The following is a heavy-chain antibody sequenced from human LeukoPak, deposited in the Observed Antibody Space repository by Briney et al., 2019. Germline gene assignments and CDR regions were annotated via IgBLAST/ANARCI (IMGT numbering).Heavy chain of an antibody. V-gene: IGHV4-59*01. D-gene: IGHD3-10*01. J-gene: IGHJ6*02. CDR2: IYYSGST. Sequence: SETLSLTCTVSGGSISSYYWSWIRQPPGKGLEWIGYIYYSGSTNYNPSLKSRVTISVDTSKNQFSLKLSSVTAADTAVYYCAXVTRYYYGSGSRNYYYYGMDVWGQGTTVTVSS. CDR1: GGSISSYY. CDR3: AXVTRYYYGSGSRNYYYYGMDV.